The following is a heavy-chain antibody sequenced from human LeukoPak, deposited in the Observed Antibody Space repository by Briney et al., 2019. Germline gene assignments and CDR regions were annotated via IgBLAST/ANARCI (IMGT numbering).Heavy chain of an antibody. V-gene: IGHV4-34*01. CDR3: ARGGRLGYCSSTSCFVPFDY. Sequence: SETLSLTCAVYGGSFSGYYWSWIRQPPGKGLEWIGEINHSGSTNYNPSLKSRVTISVDTSKNQFSLKLSSVTAADTAVYYCARGGRLGYCSSTSCFVPFDYWGQGTLVTVPS. CDR1: GGSFSGYY. J-gene: IGHJ4*02. CDR2: INHSGST. D-gene: IGHD2-2*01.